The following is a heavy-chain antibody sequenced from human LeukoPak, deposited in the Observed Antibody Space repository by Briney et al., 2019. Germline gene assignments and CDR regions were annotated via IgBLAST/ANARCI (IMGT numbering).Heavy chain of an antibody. CDR3: ARLSQWDIVVVPAATADY. J-gene: IGHJ4*02. V-gene: IGHV4-39*01. CDR2: IYYSGST. Sequence: SETLSLTCTVSTGSISSSSYYWGWIRQPPGKGLEWIGRIYYSGSTYYNPSLKSRVAVSVDTSKNQFSLKLSSVTAADTAVYYCARLSQWDIVVVPAATADYWGQGTLVTVSS. D-gene: IGHD2-2*01. CDR1: TGSISSSSYY.